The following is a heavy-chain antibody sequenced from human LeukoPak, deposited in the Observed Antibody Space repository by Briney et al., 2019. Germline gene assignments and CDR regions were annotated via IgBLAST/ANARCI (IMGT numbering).Heavy chain of an antibody. CDR1: GFTFSSYS. CDR2: ISGNGGDT. Sequence: GGTLRLSCAASGFTFSSYSMSWVRQAPGKGLEWVSVISGNGGDTFYADSVKGRFTISRDNSKNTLYLQMNSLRAEDTAVYYCAKTGYYDSSGYYFDYWGQGTLVTVSS. D-gene: IGHD3-22*01. V-gene: IGHV3-23*01. J-gene: IGHJ4*02. CDR3: AKTGYYDSSGYYFDY.